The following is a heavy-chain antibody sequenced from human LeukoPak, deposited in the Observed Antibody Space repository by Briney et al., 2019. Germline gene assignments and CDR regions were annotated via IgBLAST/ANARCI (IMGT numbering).Heavy chain of an antibody. D-gene: IGHD5-18*01. CDR1: GGSISSSSYY. CDR2: IYYSGST. CDR3: ARTVQLWSNAFDI. V-gene: IGHV4-39*01. J-gene: IGHJ3*02. Sequence: SETLSLTCTVSGGSISSSSYYWGWIRQPPGKGLGWIGSIYYSGSTYYNPSLKSRVTISVDTSKNQFSLKLSSVTAADTAVYYCARTVQLWSNAFDIWGQGPMVTVSS.